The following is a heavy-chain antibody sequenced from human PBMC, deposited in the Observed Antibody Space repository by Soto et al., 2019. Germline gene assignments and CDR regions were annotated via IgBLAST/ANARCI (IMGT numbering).Heavy chain of an antibody. CDR3: ARAGLGFMDTELLSDCADY. J-gene: IGHJ4*02. CDR1: GFTFSSYA. D-gene: IGHD1-26*01. CDR2: ISFDGSNK. Sequence: VQLVESGGGVVQPGRSLRLSCAASGFTFSSYAMHWVRQAPGKGLDWVAVISFDGSNKYYADSVKGRFTISRDNSKNTRYLQVNSLRAESTAVYYCARAGLGFMDTELLSDCADYWGQGTIVTVSS. V-gene: IGHV3-30-3*01.